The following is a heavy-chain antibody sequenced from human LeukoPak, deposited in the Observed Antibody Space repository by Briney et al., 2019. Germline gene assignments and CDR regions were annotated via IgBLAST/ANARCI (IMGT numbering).Heavy chain of an antibody. J-gene: IGHJ6*03. V-gene: IGHV7-4-1*02. CDR3: AREGGYSSSWQGIYYYYMDV. Sequence: GASVKVSCKASGYTSTSYAMNWVRQAPGQGLEWMGWINTNTGNPTYAQGFTGRFVFSLDTSVSTAYLQISSLKAEDTAVYYCAREGGYSSSWQGIYYYYMDVWGKGTTVTVSS. D-gene: IGHD6-13*01. CDR1: GYTSTSYA. CDR2: INTNTGNP.